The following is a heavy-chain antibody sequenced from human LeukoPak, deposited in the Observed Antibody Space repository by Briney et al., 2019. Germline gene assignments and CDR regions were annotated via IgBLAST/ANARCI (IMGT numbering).Heavy chain of an antibody. J-gene: IGHJ3*02. Sequence: GGSLRLSCAASGFTFSSYAMHWVRQAPGKGLEWMGGFDPEDGETIYAQKFQGRVTMTEDTSTDTAYMELSSLRSEDTAVYYCATGGVITPRDAFDIWGQGTMVTVSS. CDR1: GFTFSSYA. CDR3: ATGGVITPRDAFDI. D-gene: IGHD3-10*01. V-gene: IGHV1-24*01. CDR2: FDPEDGET.